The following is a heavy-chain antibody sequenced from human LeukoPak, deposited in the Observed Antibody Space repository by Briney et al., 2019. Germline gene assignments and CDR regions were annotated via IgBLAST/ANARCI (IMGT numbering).Heavy chain of an antibody. Sequence: SSETLSLTCAVSGYSISSGDYWGWIRQPPGKGLEWIGSIYHSGSPSYNPSLKSRVTISVDKSKNQFSLKLSSVTAADTAVYYCARSEGAGGPGSPTGTLFDYWGQGTLVTVSS. J-gene: IGHJ4*02. D-gene: IGHD4-17*01. CDR1: GYSISSGDY. CDR2: IYHSGSP. CDR3: ARSEGAGGPGSPTGTLFDY. V-gene: IGHV4-38-2*01.